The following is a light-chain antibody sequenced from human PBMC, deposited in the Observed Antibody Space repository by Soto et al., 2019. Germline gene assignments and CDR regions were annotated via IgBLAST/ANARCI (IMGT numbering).Light chain of an antibody. V-gene: IGKV3-20*01. CDR1: QSLSRSH. CDR3: HQYGSSPWT. CDR2: GAS. J-gene: IGKJ1*01. Sequence: EIVLTQSPGTLSLSPGERATLSCRASQSLSRSHLAWYQHKPGQAPRVLIYGASNRATGIPDRFRGSASGTAFPLTSSRLEPEDFGVYYCHQYGSSPWTFGQGTKVEIK.